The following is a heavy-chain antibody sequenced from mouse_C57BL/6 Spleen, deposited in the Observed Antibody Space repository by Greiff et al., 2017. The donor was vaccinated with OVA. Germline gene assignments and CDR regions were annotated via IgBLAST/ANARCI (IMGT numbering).Heavy chain of an antibody. CDR1: GYTFTSYW. CDR2: IDPSDSET. D-gene: IGHD1-1*01. CDR3: AYQLHYYGSSHWYFDV. J-gene: IGHJ1*03. V-gene: IGHV1-52*01. Sequence: QVQLQQPGAELVRPGSSVKLSCKASGYTFTSYWMHWVKQRPIQGLEWIGNIDPSDSETHYNQKFKDKATLTVDKSSSTAYLQLSSLTSEDSAVYYCAYQLHYYGSSHWYFDVWGTGTTVTVSS.